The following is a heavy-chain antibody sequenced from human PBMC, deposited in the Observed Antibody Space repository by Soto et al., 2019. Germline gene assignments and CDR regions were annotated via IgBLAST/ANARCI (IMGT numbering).Heavy chain of an antibody. J-gene: IGHJ6*03. CDR1: GFTFSSYW. D-gene: IGHD3-9*01. CDR2: IKQDGSEK. Sequence: GGSLRLSCAASGFTFSSYWMSWVRQAPGKGLEWVANIKQDGSEKYYVDSVKGRFTISRDNAKNSLYLQMNSLRAEDTAVYYCAKNPYYDILTGYYRNYYYYMDVWGKGTTVTVSS. V-gene: IGHV3-7*03. CDR3: AKNPYYDILTGYYRNYYYYMDV.